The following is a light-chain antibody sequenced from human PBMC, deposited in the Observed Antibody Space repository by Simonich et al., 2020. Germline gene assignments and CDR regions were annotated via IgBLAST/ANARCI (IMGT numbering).Light chain of an antibody. J-gene: IGKJ2*01. CDR1: QSVLYSSNHKNY. CDR2: CAS. V-gene: IGKV4-1*01. CDR3: QQYYSTPYT. Sequence: DIVMTQSPDSLAVSLGERATINCKSSQSVLYSSNHKNYLAWYQQKPGQPPKLLIYCASTRESGVPDRFSGSGSGTDFTLTIISLQAEDVAVYYCQQYYSTPYTFGQGTKLEIK.